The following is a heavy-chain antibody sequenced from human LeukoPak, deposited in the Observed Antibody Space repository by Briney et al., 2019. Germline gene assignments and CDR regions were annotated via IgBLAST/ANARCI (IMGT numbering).Heavy chain of an antibody. Sequence: PGGSLRLSCAASGFTVSSNYMSWVRQAPGKGLEWVSVIYSGGGTYYADSVKGRFTISRDNSKNTLYLQMNSLRAEDTAVYYCARDLAGYSGYDRSDYWGQGTLVTVSS. CDR1: GFTVSSNY. CDR3: ARDLAGYSGYDRSDY. CDR2: IYSGGGT. J-gene: IGHJ4*02. V-gene: IGHV3-66*01. D-gene: IGHD5-12*01.